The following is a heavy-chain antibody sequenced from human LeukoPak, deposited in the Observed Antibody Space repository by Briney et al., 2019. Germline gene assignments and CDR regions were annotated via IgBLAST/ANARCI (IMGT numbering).Heavy chain of an antibody. Sequence: SETLSLTCTGSGGSISSYYWSWLRQPPGKGREWIGYIYYSGSTNYTPSLKSRVTISVATSKNQFSLKLSSVTAADTAVCYCARERYSGHAFDIWGQGTMVTVSS. D-gene: IGHD5-12*01. CDR2: IYYSGST. CDR1: GGSISSYY. J-gene: IGHJ3*02. V-gene: IGHV4-59*01. CDR3: ARERYSGHAFDI.